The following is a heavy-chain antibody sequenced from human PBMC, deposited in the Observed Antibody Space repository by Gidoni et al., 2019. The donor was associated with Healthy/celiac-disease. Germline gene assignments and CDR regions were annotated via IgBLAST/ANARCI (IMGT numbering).Heavy chain of an antibody. CDR2: INSDGSST. Sequence: EVQLVESGGGLVQPGGSLRLSCAASGFTFSSYWRHWVRQDPGKGLVWVARINSDGSSTSYADLVKGRFTISRDNGKNTLYLQMNSLRAEDTAVYYCARGPRSRGYVFSGGNYDYWGQGTLVTVSS. CDR1: GFTFSSYW. CDR3: ARGPRSRGYVFSGGNYDY. V-gene: IGHV3-74*01. J-gene: IGHJ4*02. D-gene: IGHD2-15*01.